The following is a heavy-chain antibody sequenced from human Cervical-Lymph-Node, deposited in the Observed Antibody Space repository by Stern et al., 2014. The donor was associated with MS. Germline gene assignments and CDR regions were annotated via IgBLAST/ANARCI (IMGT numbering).Heavy chain of an antibody. CDR3: ARDHLALFYDNSGQIAFDV. Sequence: VQLVESGGGLVQPGGSLRLFCAGSGFSVSTYYMHWVRQAPGKGLEWVSVLHSGGTTYYADSVKGRFTISRDNSKNTLYLQMNSLRAEDTAVYYCARDHLALFYDNSGQIAFDVWGQGTVVTVSS. J-gene: IGHJ3*01. V-gene: IGHV3-66*02. CDR2: LHSGGTT. CDR1: GFSVSTYY. D-gene: IGHD3-22*01.